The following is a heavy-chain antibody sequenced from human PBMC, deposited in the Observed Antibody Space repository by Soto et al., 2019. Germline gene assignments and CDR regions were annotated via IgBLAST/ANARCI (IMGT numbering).Heavy chain of an antibody. CDR3: ARRAAYSSSYFFDY. Sequence: SGPTLVNPTQTLTLTCTFSGFSLRTSGMCESWIRQPPGKALEWLALVDWDDDKYYNTSLRTRLTISRDTSKNQVILTMTNMDPVDTATYYCARRAAYSSSYFFDYWGQGSLVTVSS. V-gene: IGHV2-70*01. CDR2: VDWDDDK. CDR1: GFSLRTSGMC. D-gene: IGHD6-6*01. J-gene: IGHJ4*02.